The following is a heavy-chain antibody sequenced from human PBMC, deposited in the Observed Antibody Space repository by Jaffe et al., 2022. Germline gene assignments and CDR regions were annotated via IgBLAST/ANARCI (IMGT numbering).Heavy chain of an antibody. Sequence: QVQLQESGPGLVKPSETLSLTCAVSGYSISSGYYWGWIRQPPGKGLEWIGSIYHSGSTYYNPSLKSRVTISVDTSKNQFSLKLSSVTAADTAVYYCARVVVAGTFFDYWGQGTLVTVSS. CDR3: ARVVVAGTFFDY. V-gene: IGHV4-38-2*01. CDR2: IYHSGST. CDR1: GYSISSGYY. D-gene: IGHD6-19*01. J-gene: IGHJ4*02.